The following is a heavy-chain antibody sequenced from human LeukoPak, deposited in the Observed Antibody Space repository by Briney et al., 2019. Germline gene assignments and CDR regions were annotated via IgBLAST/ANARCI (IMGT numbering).Heavy chain of an antibody. CDR1: GFTFSSYW. CDR3: ARPILRWSYDAFDI. D-gene: IGHD4-23*01. V-gene: IGHV3-7*01. Sequence: GGSLRLSCAASGFTFSSYWMSWVRQAPGKGLEWVANIKQDGSEKYYVDSVKGRFTISRDNAKNSLYLQMNSLRAEDTAVYYWARPILRWSYDAFDIWGQGTMVTVSS. CDR2: IKQDGSEK. J-gene: IGHJ3*02.